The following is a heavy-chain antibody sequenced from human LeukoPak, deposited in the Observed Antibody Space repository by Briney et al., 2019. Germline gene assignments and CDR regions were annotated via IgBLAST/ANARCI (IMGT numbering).Heavy chain of an antibody. CDR1: GGSVSSGSYY. D-gene: IGHD1-26*01. CDR3: ARDNRGWELRSAIDY. CDR2: IYYSGST. J-gene: IGHJ4*02. V-gene: IGHV4-61*01. Sequence: ASETLSLTCTVSGGSVSSGSYYWSWIRQPPGKGLEWIGYIYYSGSTNYNPSLKSRVTISVDTSKNQFSLKLSSVTAADTAVYYCARDNRGWELRSAIDYWGQGTLVTVSS.